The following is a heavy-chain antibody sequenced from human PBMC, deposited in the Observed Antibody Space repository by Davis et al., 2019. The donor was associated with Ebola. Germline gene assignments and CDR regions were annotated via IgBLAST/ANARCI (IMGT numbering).Heavy chain of an antibody. D-gene: IGHD2-2*01. V-gene: IGHV1-69*04. CDR2: IIPILGIA. CDR1: GYTFTGYY. J-gene: IGHJ6*02. Sequence: AASVKVSCKASGYTFTGYYMHWVRQAPGQGLEWMGRIIPILGIANYAQKFQGRVTITADKSTSTAYMELSSLRSEDTAVYYCARDRGYCSSTSCYYYGMDVWGQGTTVTVSS. CDR3: ARDRGYCSSTSCYYYGMDV.